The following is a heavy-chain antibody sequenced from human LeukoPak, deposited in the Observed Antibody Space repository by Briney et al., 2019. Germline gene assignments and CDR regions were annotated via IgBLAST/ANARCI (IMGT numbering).Heavy chain of an antibody. D-gene: IGHD3-10*01. Sequence: PGGSLRLSCAASGFAFDDYAMHWVRQAPGKGLEWVSLISWDGGSTYYADSVKGRFTISRDNSKNSLYLQMNSLRAEDTALYYCAKEAHYVHGSGSYWKWFDPGAREPWSPSPQ. J-gene: IGHJ5*02. CDR1: GFAFDDYA. CDR2: ISWDGGST. V-gene: IGHV3-43D*04. CDR3: AKEAHYVHGSGSYWKWFDP.